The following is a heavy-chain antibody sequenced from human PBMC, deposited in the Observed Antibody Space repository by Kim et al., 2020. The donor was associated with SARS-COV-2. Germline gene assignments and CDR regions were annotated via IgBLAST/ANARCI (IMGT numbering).Heavy chain of an antibody. V-gene: IGHV4-39*01. J-gene: IGHJ3*02. Sequence: SETLSLTCTVSGGSISSSSYYWGWIRQPPGKGLEWIGSIYYSGSTYYNPSLKSRVTISVDTSKNQFSLKLSSVTAADTAVYYCARAAAAGTRVDAFDIWGQGTMVTVSS. D-gene: IGHD6-13*01. CDR1: GGSISSSSYY. CDR2: IYYSGST. CDR3: ARAAAAGTRVDAFDI.